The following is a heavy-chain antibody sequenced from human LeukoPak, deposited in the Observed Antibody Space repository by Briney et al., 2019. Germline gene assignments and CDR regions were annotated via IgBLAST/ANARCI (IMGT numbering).Heavy chain of an antibody. CDR3: ARVRSSGATHDY. D-gene: IGHD6-19*01. CDR2: ISSSGGNT. J-gene: IGHJ4*02. V-gene: IGHV3-11*04. CDR1: GFTFSDYY. Sequence: GGSLRLSCAASGFTFSDYYMSWIRQAPGKGLQWVSYISSSGGNTYYADYVKGRFTMSRDNAKNLLFLQMNSLRAEDTAVYYCARVRSSGATHDYWGQGTLVTVSS.